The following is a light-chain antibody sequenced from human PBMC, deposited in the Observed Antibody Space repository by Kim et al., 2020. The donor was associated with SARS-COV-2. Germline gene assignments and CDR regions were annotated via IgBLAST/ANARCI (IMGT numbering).Light chain of an antibody. CDR3: QAWDSCTYSV. J-gene: IGLJ1*01. V-gene: IGLV3-1*01. Sequence: YERTQPPAVSGSPGQTASITCSGDKLGDKYACWYQQKPGQSPVLVIYQDSKRPSGIPERFSGSNSGNTATLTISGTQAMDEADYYCQAWDSCTYSVFGTGTKFTVL. CDR2: QDS. CDR1: KLGDKY.